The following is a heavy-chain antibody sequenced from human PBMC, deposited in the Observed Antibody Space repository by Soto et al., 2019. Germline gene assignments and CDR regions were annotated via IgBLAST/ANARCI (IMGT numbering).Heavy chain of an antibody. CDR3: ARGGFGAFDI. CDR2: ISSSSSTI. CDR1: GFTFSSYS. D-gene: IGHD3-3*01. Sequence: EVQLVESGGGLVQPGGSLRLSCAASGFTFSSYSMNWVRQAPGKGLEWVSYISSSSSTIYYADSVKGRFTISRDNAKNSLYVQMDSRRAEDTVVYYCARGGFGAFDIWGQGTMVTVSS. J-gene: IGHJ3*02. V-gene: IGHV3-48*01.